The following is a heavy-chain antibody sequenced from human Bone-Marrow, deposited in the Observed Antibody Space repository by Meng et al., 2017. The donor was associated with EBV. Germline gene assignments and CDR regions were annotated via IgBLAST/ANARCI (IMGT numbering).Heavy chain of an antibody. CDR2: IDWNGGII. CDR3: SRDLAGSDDY. J-gene: IGHJ4*02. D-gene: IGHD1-14*01. CDR1: GFTFSSYS. V-gene: IGHV3-21*01. Sequence: EVQLVESGGGLVKPGGSLRLSCAASGFTFSSYSMNWVRQAPGKGLEWVSGIDWNGGIIGYADSVKGRFTISGDNAKNTLYLQMNSLRAEDTAVYYCSRDLAGSDDYWGQGTLVTVAS.